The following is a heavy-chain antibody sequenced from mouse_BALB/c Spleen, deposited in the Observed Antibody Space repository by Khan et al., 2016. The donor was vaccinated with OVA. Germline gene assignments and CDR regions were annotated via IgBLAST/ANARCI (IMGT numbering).Heavy chain of an antibody. CDR3: ARDSNYMDY. CDR2: IYYSGSI. V-gene: IGHV3-1*02. CDR1: GYSITSGYS. Sequence: EVQLQESGPDLVKPSQSLSLTCTVTGYSITSGYSWHWIRQFPGNKLEWMGYIYYSGSINHNPSLKSRLSITRDTSTNQFFLQLNYVTTEDTATYYCARDSNYMDYWGQGTSVTVSA. D-gene: IGHD2-5*01. J-gene: IGHJ4*01.